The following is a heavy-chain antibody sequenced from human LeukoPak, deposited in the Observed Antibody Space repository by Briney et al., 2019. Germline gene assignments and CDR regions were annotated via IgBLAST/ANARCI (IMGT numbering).Heavy chain of an antibody. V-gene: IGHV4-59*01. D-gene: IGHD3-3*01. CDR2: IYYSGST. Sequence: NPSETLSLTCTVSGGSISSYYWSWIRQPPGKGLEWIGYIYYSGSTNYNPSLKSRVTISVDTSKNQFSLKLSSVTAADTAVYSSARAGPNYDFWSGYRGGDAFDIWGQGTMVTVSS. CDR3: ARAGPNYDFWSGYRGGDAFDI. J-gene: IGHJ3*02. CDR1: GGSISSYY.